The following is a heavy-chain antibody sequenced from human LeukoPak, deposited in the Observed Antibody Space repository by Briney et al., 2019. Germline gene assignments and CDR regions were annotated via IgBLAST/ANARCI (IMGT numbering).Heavy chain of an antibody. CDR1: GGSISSGGYS. J-gene: IGHJ5*02. D-gene: IGHD3-22*01. Sequence: SETLSLTCTVSGGSISSGGYSWSWIRQHPGKGLEWIGYIYYSGSTYYNPSLKSRVTISVDTSKNQFSLKLSSVTAADTAVYYCARDRRYYDSSGYRLDPWGQGTLVTVSS. CDR2: IYYSGST. V-gene: IGHV4-31*03. CDR3: ARDRRYYDSSGYRLDP.